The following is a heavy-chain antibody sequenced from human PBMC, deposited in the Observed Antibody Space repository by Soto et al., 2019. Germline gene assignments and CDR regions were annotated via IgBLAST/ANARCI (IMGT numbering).Heavy chain of an antibody. Sequence: QVQLVESGGGLVKPGGSLRLSCAASGFTFSDYYMSWIRQAPGKGLEWVSYISSSSSYTNYADSVKGRFTISRDNAKNSLYLQMIRRRAEDTAVYYCARTIAAAGGRRYFDLWGRGTLVTVSS. CDR2: ISSSSSYT. J-gene: IGHJ2*01. V-gene: IGHV3-11*05. CDR3: ARTIAAAGGRRYFDL. D-gene: IGHD6-13*01. CDR1: GFTFSDYY.